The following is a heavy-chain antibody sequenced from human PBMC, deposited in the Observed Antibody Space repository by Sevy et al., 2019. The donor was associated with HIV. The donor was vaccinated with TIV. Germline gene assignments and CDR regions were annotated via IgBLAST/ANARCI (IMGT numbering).Heavy chain of an antibody. CDR1: GFTFRSYA. CDR3: AKGVAWLVLGGYLDY. V-gene: IGHV3-23*01. D-gene: IGHD6-19*01. CDR2: IIGSGDNT. J-gene: IGHJ4*02. Sequence: GGSLRLSCEASGFTFRSYAMSWVRQAPGKGLEWVSGIIGSGDNTYYADSVKGRFTVSRDNSKNTLYVQMNSLRAEDTAVYYCAKGVAWLVLGGYLDYWGQGTPVTVSS.